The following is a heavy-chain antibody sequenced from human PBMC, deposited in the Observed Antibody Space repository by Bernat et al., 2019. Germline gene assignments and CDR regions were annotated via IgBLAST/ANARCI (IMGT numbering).Heavy chain of an antibody. J-gene: IGHJ4*02. CDR2: IRYDGSNK. V-gene: IGHV3-30*02. CDR1: GFTFSSYG. CDR3: AKEGGVGSSGGEVVY. Sequence: QVQLVESGGGVVQPGGSLRLSCAASGFTFSSYGMHWVRQAPGKGLEWVAFIRYDGSNKYYADSVKGRFTISRDNSKNTLYLQMNSLRAEDTAVYYCAKEGGVGSSGGEVVYWGQGTLVTVSS. D-gene: IGHD6-6*01.